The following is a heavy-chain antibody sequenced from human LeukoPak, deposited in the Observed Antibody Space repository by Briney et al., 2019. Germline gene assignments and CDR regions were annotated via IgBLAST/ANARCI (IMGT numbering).Heavy chain of an antibody. J-gene: IGHJ5*02. CDR3: ARHGPRNNWSADSRGNWFDP. V-gene: IGHV4-39*01. CDR2: IYYSGST. CDR1: GGSISSSSYY. Sequence: SETLSLTCTVSGGSISSSSYYWGWIRQPPGKGLEWIGSIYYSGSTYYNPSLKSRVTISVDTSKNQFSLKLSSVTAADTAVYYCARHGPRNNWSADSRGNWFDPWGQGTLVTVSS. D-gene: IGHD1-20*01.